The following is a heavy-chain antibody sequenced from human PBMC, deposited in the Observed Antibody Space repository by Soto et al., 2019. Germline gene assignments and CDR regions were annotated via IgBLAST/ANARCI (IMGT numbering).Heavy chain of an antibody. V-gene: IGHV4-39*01. Sequence: QLQLQESGPGLVKPSETLSLTCTVSGGSISSSSYYWGWFRQPPGQGLEWIGSIYYSGSTYYNLSLKSRVTISVDTSKNQFSLKLSSVTAADTAVDYCARIGIAGAGTWFDPWGQGTLVTVS. D-gene: IGHD6-19*01. CDR1: GGSISSSSYY. CDR3: ARIGIAGAGTWFDP. CDR2: IYYSGST. J-gene: IGHJ5*02.